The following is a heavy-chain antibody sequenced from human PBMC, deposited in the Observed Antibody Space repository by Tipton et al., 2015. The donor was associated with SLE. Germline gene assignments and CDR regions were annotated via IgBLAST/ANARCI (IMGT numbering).Heavy chain of an antibody. J-gene: IGHJ4*02. CDR3: ARGLLYSSATMEY. D-gene: IGHD6-25*01. CDR1: GDTISDHY. CDR2: ISYSGST. V-gene: IGHV4-59*11. Sequence: TLSLTCTVSGDTISDHYWSWIRQPPGKGLEWIGYISYSGSTNYSPSLKSRVTISLDTSKTQFSLNLRSVTAADTALYYCARGLLYSSATMEYWGQGALVTVSS.